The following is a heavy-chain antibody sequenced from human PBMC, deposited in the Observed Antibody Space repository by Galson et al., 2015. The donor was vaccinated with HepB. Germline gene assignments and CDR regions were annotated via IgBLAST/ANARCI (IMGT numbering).Heavy chain of an antibody. D-gene: IGHD6-19*01. Sequence: FPDDSNTRYNPSFQGQVTISADKSINSVYLQWNSLEASDTAMYYCAANRAGSAFDYWGQGTLVTVSS. CDR2: FPDDSNT. V-gene: IGHV5-51*01. J-gene: IGHJ4*02. CDR3: AANRAGSAFDY.